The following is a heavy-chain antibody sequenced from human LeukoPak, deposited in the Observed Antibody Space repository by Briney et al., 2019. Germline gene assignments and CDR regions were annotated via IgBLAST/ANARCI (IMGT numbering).Heavy chain of an antibody. CDR2: TYYSGST. Sequence: SETLSLTCTVSGGSISSSSYYWGWIRQPPGKGLEWIGSTYYSGSTYYNPSLKSRVTISVDTSKNQFSLKLSSVTAADTAVYYCARAAPPDDSSGYWGRPFDAFGIWGRGTMVTVSS. D-gene: IGHD3-22*01. V-gene: IGHV4-39*07. J-gene: IGHJ3*02. CDR1: GGSISSSSYY. CDR3: ARAAPPDDSSGYWGRPFDAFGI.